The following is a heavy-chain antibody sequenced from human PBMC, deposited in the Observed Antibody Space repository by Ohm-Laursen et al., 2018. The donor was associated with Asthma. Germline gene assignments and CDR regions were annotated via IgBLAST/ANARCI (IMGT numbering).Heavy chain of an antibody. CDR3: ARFSEDSSGGAFDI. D-gene: IGHD3-22*01. J-gene: IGHJ3*02. V-gene: IGHV3-33*01. CDR2: IWYDGSNK. Sequence: RSLRLSCTASGFTFSTYGMHWVRQAPGKGLEWVTIIWYDGSNKYYADSVKGRFTISRDNSKNTLYLQMNSLRAEDTAVYYCARFSEDSSGGAFDIWGQGTMVTVSS. CDR1: GFTFSTYG.